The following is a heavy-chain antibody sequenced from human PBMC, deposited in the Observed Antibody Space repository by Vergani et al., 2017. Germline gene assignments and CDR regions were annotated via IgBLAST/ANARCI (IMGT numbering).Heavy chain of an antibody. CDR2: NSGSGGST. CDR3: AKANPRKSGYDYLYYYHAMDV. V-gene: IGHV3-23*01. CDR1: GFTFNHYA. J-gene: IGHJ6*02. D-gene: IGHD5-12*01. Sequence: EVQLLESGGDLVQPGGSLRLSCAASGFTFNHYAMNWVRQAPGKGLEWVSGNSGSGGSTYYAGSVKGRFTISRDSSKNTLYLQMNSLSAGDTAVYYCAKANPRKSGYDYLYYYHAMDVWGQGTTVTVSS.